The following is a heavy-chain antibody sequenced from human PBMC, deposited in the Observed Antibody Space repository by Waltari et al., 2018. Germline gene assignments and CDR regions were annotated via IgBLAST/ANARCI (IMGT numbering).Heavy chain of an antibody. CDR1: GFAFSSYW. Sequence: EVRLEESGGGLVQPGGSLRLPCAASGFAFSSYWMHWVRQPPGKGLVWVSRIDDDGSGTTYADSVMGRFTISRDNAKNTVYLEMNSLYYCSRSPAGYSRSDYWGQGTLVTVSS. J-gene: IGHJ4*02. CDR2: IDDDGSGT. V-gene: IGHV3-74*01. CDR3: SRSDY. D-gene: IGHD5-18*01.